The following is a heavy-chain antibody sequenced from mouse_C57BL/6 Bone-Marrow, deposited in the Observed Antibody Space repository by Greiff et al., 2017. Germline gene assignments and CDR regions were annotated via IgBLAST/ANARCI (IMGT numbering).Heavy chain of an antibody. CDR1: GYTFTSYW. CDR2: ITPSGGYT. J-gene: IGHJ3*01. CDR3: ARVGGYYEVAY. Sequence: VQLQQSGAELAKPGDSVKLSCKASGYTFTSYWMHWVQQRPGQGLEWIGYITPSGGYTKYHQKLKDTATLTADNSSSTDYMQLSSVKYEDSAVYYCARVGGYYEVAYWGQGTVVTVSA. V-gene: IGHV1-7*01. D-gene: IGHD2-3*01.